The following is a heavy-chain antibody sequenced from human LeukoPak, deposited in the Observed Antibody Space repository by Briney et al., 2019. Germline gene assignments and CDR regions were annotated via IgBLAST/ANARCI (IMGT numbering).Heavy chain of an antibody. CDR2: ISSSSSYI. V-gene: IGHV3-21*01. J-gene: IGHJ3*02. D-gene: IGHD6-19*01. Sequence: PGGSLRLSCVASGFTFSNYAMHWVRQAPGKGLEWVSSISSSSSYIYYADSVKGRFTISRDNAKNSLYLQMNSLRAEDTAVYYCARESGNEWLVHAFDIWGQGTMVTVSS. CDR1: GFTFSNYA. CDR3: ARESGNEWLVHAFDI.